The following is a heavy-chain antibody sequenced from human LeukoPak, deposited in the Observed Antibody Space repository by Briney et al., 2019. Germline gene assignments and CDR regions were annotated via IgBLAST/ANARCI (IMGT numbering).Heavy chain of an antibody. J-gene: IGHJ6*02. V-gene: IGHV4-34*01. CDR1: GGSFSGYY. Sequence: PSETLSLTCAVYGGSFSGYYWSWIRQPPGKGLEWIGETNHSGSTNYNPSLKSRVTISIDTSNNQFSLKLSSVTAADTALYYCAREGSFGSGTFIYYYYGMDVWGQGTTVTVSS. D-gene: IGHD3-10*01. CDR3: AREGSFGSGTFIYYYYGMDV. CDR2: TNHSGST.